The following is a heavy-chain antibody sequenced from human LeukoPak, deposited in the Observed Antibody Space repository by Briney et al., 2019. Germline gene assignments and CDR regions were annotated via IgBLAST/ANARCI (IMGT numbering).Heavy chain of an antibody. J-gene: IGHJ4*02. CDR1: GFTVSSNY. Sequence: GGSLRLSCAASGFTVSSNYMSWVRQAPGKGLEWVSVIYSGGSTYCADSVKGRFTISRDNSKNTLYLQMNSLRAEDTAVYYCARDDYGGNSAIDYWGQGTLVTVSS. V-gene: IGHV3-66*01. D-gene: IGHD4-23*01. CDR3: ARDDYGGNSAIDY. CDR2: IYSGGST.